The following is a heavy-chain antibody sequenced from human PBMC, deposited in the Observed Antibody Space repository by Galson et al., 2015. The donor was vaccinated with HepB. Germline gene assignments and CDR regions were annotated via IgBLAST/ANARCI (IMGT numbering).Heavy chain of an antibody. CDR1: GFSFSDYY. J-gene: IGHJ5*02. Sequence: SLRLSCAASGFSFSDYYMSWIRQAPEKGLEWVSYISSRSNYTNHADSVKGRFTISRDNAKNSLYLQMNSLRPEDTAVYYCARGGGLLWFGEAPDPWGQGTRHRLL. CDR2: ISSRSNYT. V-gene: IGHV3-11*06. D-gene: IGHD3-10*01. CDR3: ARGGGLLWFGEAPDP.